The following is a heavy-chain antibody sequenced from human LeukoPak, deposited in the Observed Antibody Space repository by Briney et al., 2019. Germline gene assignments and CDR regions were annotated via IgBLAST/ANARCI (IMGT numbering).Heavy chain of an antibody. V-gene: IGHV1-8*01. CDR3: ARAPVGAFDY. J-gene: IGHJ4*02. CDR2: MNTNSGNT. CDR1: GYTFTSYD. Sequence: ASVKDSCKASGYTFTSYDINWVRQATGQGLEWMGWMNTNSGNTGYAQKFQGRVTMTRNTSISTAYMELSSLRSEDTAVYYCARAPVGAFDYWGQGTLVTVSS. D-gene: IGHD1-26*01.